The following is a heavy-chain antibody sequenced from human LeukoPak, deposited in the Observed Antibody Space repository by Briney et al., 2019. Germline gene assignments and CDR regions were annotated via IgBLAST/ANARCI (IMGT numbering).Heavy chain of an antibody. CDR1: GGTFSSYA. CDR3: ARDQGDYYDSSGYLNWFDP. V-gene: IGHV1-69*13. Sequence: ASVKVSCKASGGTFSSYAISWVRQAPGQGLEWMGGIIPIFGTANYAQKFQGRGTITSDEYTSTAYMELSRLRSEDTAVYYCARDQGDYYDSSGYLNWFDPWGQGTLVTVSS. J-gene: IGHJ5*02. D-gene: IGHD3-22*01. CDR2: IIPIFGTA.